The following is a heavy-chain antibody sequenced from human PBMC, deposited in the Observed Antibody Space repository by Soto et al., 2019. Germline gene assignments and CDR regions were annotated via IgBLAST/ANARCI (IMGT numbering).Heavy chain of an antibody. CDR2: INHSGST. CDR1: GGSFSGYY. V-gene: IGHV4-34*01. CDR3: ARGLVVVPAAPSYYYYGMDV. Sequence: PSETLSLTCAVYGGSFSGYYWSWIRQPPGKGLEWIGEINHSGSTNYNPSLKSRVTISVDTSKNQFSLKLSSVTAADTAVYYCARGLVVVPAAPSYYYYGMDVWGQGTTVTVAS. D-gene: IGHD2-2*01. J-gene: IGHJ6*02.